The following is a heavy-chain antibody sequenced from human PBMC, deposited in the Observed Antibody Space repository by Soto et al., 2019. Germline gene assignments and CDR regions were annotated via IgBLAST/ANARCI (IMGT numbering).Heavy chain of an antibody. V-gene: IGHV4-59*01. CDR3: ARVSLYDFWSGYPLGGWFDP. Sequence: QVQLQESGPGLVKPSETLSLTCTVSGGSISSYYWSWIRQPPGKGLEWIGYIYYSGSTNYNPSLKSRVTISVDTSKNQFSLKLSSVTAADTAVYYCARVSLYDFWSGYPLGGWFDPWGQRTLVTVSS. D-gene: IGHD3-3*01. CDR2: IYYSGST. CDR1: GGSISSYY. J-gene: IGHJ5*02.